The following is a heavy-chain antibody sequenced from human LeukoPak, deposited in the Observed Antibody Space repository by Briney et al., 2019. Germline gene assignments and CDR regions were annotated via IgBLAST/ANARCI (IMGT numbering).Heavy chain of an antibody. Sequence: SETLSLTCTVSGGSISSSSYYWGWIRQPPGKGLEWIGSIYYSGSTYYNPSLKSRVTISVDTSKNQFSLKLSSVTAADTAVYYCARQTSSGWTTDYWGQGTLVTVSS. CDR2: IYYSGST. D-gene: IGHD6-19*01. CDR1: GGSISSSSYY. V-gene: IGHV4-39*01. J-gene: IGHJ4*02. CDR3: ARQTSSGWTTDY.